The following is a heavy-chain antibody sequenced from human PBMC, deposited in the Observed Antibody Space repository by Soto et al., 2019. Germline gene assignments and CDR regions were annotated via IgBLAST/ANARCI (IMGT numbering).Heavy chain of an antibody. J-gene: IGHJ4*02. CDR1: GYSFTSYW. Sequence: GESLKISCKGSGYSFTSYWISWVRQMPGKGLEWMGRIDPSDSYTNYSPSFQGHVTISADKSINTAYLQWSSLKASDTAMYYCAREKDIVVITLVRLDYWGQGTLVTAPQ. V-gene: IGHV5-10-1*01. CDR3: AREKDIVVITLVRLDY. D-gene: IGHD2-2*01. CDR2: IDPSDSYT.